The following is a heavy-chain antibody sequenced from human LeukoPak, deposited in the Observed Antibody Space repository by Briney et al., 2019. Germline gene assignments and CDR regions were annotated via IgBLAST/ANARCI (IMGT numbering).Heavy chain of an antibody. V-gene: IGHV4-4*02. CDR1: GGSISSSNW. J-gene: IGHJ4*02. Sequence: PSGTLSLTCAVSGGSISSSNWWSWVRQPPGKGLEWIGEIYHSGSTNYNPSLKSRVTISIDTSKNQLSLKLSSVTAADTAVYYCANSANYGGNSGYFDYWGQGTLVTVSS. D-gene: IGHD4-23*01. CDR3: ANSANYGGNSGYFDY. CDR2: IYHSGST.